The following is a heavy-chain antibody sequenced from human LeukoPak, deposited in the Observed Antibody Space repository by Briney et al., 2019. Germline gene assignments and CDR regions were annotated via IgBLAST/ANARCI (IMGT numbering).Heavy chain of an antibody. V-gene: IGHV4-4*02. CDR2: IHESGST. CDR1: GFSMSSNNW. Sequence: SETLSLTCAVSGFSMSSNNWWSWVRQPPGKGLEWIGEIHESGSTNYNPSLKSRVTISVDKSKDQFPLKLSSVTAADTAVYYCARHEGFSQKDWGQGTQVTVS. CDR3: ARHEGFSQKD. J-gene: IGHJ4*02.